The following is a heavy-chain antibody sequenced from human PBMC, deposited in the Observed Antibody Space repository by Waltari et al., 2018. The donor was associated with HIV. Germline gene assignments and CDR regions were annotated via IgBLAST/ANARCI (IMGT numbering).Heavy chain of an antibody. D-gene: IGHD6-19*01. CDR2: INHSGST. Sequence: QVQLQQWGAGLLKPSETLSLTCAVYGGSFSGYYWSWIRQPPGKGLEWIGEINHSGSTNYNPSLKSRVTISVDTSKNQFSLKLSSVTAADTAVYYCARTSRGIAVAKGWFDPWGQGTLVTVSS. CDR3: ARTSRGIAVAKGWFDP. CDR1: GGSFSGYY. V-gene: IGHV4-34*01. J-gene: IGHJ5*02.